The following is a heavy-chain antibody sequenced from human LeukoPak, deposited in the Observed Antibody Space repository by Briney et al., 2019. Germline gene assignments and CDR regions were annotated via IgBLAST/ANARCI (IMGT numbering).Heavy chain of an antibody. Sequence: GGSLRLSCAASGFTFSSYWMSWVRQAPGKGLEWVSGISWNSGSIGYADSVKGRFTISRDNAKNSLYLQMNSLRAEDMALYYCAKAYCSSTSCPLGREWGQGTLVTVSS. V-gene: IGHV3-9*03. J-gene: IGHJ4*02. CDR1: GFTFSSYW. CDR2: ISWNSGSI. CDR3: AKAYCSSTSCPLGRE. D-gene: IGHD2-2*01.